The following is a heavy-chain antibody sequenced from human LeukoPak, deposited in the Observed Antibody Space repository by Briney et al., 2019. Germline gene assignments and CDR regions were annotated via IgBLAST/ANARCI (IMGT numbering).Heavy chain of an antibody. J-gene: IGHJ6*03. CDR3: ARDSYDILWDYYYMDV. D-gene: IGHD3-9*01. V-gene: IGHV3-20*04. Sequence: GGSLRLSCAASGFTFNTYGMHWVRQAPGKGLEWVSGINWNGGSTGYADSVKGRFTISRDNAKNSLYLQMNSLRAEDTALYYCARDSYDILWDYYYMDVWGKGTTVTVSS. CDR2: INWNGGST. CDR1: GFTFNTYG.